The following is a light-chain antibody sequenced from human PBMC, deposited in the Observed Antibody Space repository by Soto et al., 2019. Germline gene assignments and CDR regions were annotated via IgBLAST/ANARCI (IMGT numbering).Light chain of an antibody. CDR2: DVS. CDR1: QSIANY. Sequence: EIVLTQSPATVSLSPGERATLSCRASQSIANYLAWYQQKPGQAPRLLIYDVSNRATGIPARFSGSRSGTAFPLTISSLEPEDFPVYYCHQREKLPRGGFTFGPGTKVDVK. J-gene: IGKJ3*01. CDR3: HQREKLPRGGFT. V-gene: IGKV3-11*01.